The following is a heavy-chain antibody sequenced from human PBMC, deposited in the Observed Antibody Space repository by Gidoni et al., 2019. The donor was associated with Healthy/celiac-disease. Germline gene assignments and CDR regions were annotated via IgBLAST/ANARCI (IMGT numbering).Heavy chain of an antibody. CDR1: VFTFSSYW. D-gene: IGHD3-22*01. CDR3: ARDHDSSGYHGH. J-gene: IGHJ4*02. Sequence: VQLVESGGGLVQPGGSLRLSCAASVFTFSSYWMSWVRQAPGKGLEWVANIKQDGSEKYYVDSVKGRFTISRDNAKNSLYLQMNSLRAEDTAVYYCARDHDSSGYHGHWGQGTLVTVSS. CDR2: IKQDGSEK. V-gene: IGHV3-7*03.